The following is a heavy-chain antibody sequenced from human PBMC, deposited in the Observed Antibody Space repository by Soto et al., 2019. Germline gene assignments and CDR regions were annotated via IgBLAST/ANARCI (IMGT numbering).Heavy chain of an antibody. J-gene: IGHJ4*02. Sequence: LRLSCAASGFTFSSYAMSWVRQAPGKGLEWVSAISGSGGSTYYADSVKGRFTISRDNSKNTLYLQMNSLKASDTAMYYCARDIGGSGYFDYWGQGTLVTVSS. CDR1: GFTFSSYA. V-gene: IGHV3-23*01. D-gene: IGHD1-26*01. CDR2: ISGSGGST. CDR3: ARDIGGSGYFDY.